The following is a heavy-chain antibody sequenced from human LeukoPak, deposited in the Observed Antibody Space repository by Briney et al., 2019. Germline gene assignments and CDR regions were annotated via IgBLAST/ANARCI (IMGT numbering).Heavy chain of an antibody. Sequence: GGSLRLSCVVSGFTFSSYGMHWVRQAPGKGLEWVAFIRYDGSTKYHTDSLKGRLTISRDNSKNTLYLQMNSLRAEDTAVYYCAKVEDIVVVPAAPSDYWGQGTLVTVSS. J-gene: IGHJ4*02. V-gene: IGHV3-30*02. D-gene: IGHD2-2*01. CDR2: IRYDGSTK. CDR3: AKVEDIVVVPAAPSDY. CDR1: GFTFSSYG.